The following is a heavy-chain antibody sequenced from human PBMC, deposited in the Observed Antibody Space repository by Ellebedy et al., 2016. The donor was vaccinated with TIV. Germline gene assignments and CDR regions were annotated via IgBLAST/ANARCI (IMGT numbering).Heavy chain of an antibody. V-gene: IGHV1-69*13. CDR1: GGTFSSYA. CDR3: AVSIAAASRYYYYGMDV. J-gene: IGHJ6*02. D-gene: IGHD6-13*01. Sequence: ASVKVSCKASGGTFSSYAISWVRQAPGQGLEWMGGIIPIFGTANYAQKFQGRVTITADESTSTAYMELSSLRSEDTAVYYCAVSIAAASRYYYYGMDVWGQGTTVTVSS. CDR2: IIPIFGTA.